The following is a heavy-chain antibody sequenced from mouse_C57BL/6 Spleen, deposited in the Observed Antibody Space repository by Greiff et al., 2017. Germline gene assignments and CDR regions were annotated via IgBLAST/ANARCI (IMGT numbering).Heavy chain of an antibody. J-gene: IGHJ2*01. CDR1: GYTFTNYW. Sequence: QVQLQQPGAELVKPGASVKMSCKASGYTFTNYWITWVKQRPGQGLEWIGDIYPGSGSTNYNEKFKGKATLTVDTSSSTAYMQLSSLRSEDSAVYYCARRPYYYGSRDYYFDYWGQGTTLTVSS. CDR3: ARRPYYYGSRDYYFDY. V-gene: IGHV1-55*01. CDR2: IYPGSGST. D-gene: IGHD1-1*01.